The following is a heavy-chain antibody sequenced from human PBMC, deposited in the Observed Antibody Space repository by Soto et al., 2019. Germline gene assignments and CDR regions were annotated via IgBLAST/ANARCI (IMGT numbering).Heavy chain of an antibody. V-gene: IGHV3-74*01. CDR3: AKPHDFSSRFDP. CDR2: INSDGSIT. D-gene: IGHD3-16*01. J-gene: IGHJ5*02. Sequence: GSLRLSCASSGFTFSSFWMHWVRQAPGKGLVWVSRINSDGSITTYADSVKGRFTISRDNAKNTLYLQMDNLRAEDTALYFCAKPHDFSSRFDPWGQGTPVTVSS. CDR1: GFTFSSFW.